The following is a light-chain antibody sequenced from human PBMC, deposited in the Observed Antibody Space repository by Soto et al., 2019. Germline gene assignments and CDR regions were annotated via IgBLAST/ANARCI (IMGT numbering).Light chain of an antibody. CDR3: QQYGSSGT. CDR2: DAS. V-gene: IGKV3-20*01. J-gene: IGKJ1*01. CDR1: QSVSNN. Sequence: EIVMTQSPATLSVSPGESATLSCRASQSVSNNLTWYQQKPGQAPRLLIYDASSRATGVPDRFSGSGSGTDFTLTISRLEPEDFAVYYCQQYGSSGTFGQGTKVDIK.